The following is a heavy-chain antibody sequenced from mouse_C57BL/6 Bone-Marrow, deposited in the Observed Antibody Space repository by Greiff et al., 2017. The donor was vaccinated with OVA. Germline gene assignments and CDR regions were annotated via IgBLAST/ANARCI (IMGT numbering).Heavy chain of an antibody. CDR3: ARRSYYDYDWFAY. V-gene: IGHV1-61*01. CDR2: IYPSDSET. D-gene: IGHD2-4*01. J-gene: IGHJ3*01. Sequence: VKLQQPGAELVRPGSSVKLSCKASGYTFTSYWMDWVKQRPGQGLEWIGNIYPSDSETHYNQKFKDKATLTVDKSSSTAYMQLSSLTSEDSAVYYCARRSYYDYDWFAYWGQGTLVTVSA. CDR1: GYTFTSYW.